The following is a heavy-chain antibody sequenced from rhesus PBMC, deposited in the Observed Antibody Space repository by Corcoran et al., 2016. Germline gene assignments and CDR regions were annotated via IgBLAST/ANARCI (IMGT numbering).Heavy chain of an antibody. CDR2: INPSNGNT. J-gene: IGHJ2*01. D-gene: IGHD4-29*01. CDR1: GYTFTSYY. Sequence: QVQLVQSGAEVKKPGTSVKLSCKASGYTFTSYYINWVRQAPGKVLEWMGWINPSNGNTGYAKEFQGRFNMTRDTSTSTADRELNSLRSEDTAVYYCARGGVYGSRNWYFDLWGPGTPITISS. V-gene: IGHV1-200*01. CDR3: ARGGVYGSRNWYFDL.